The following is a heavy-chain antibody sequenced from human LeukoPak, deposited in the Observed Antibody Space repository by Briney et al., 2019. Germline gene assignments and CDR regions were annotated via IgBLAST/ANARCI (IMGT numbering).Heavy chain of an antibody. J-gene: IGHJ3*02. CDR1: GFTFSSYS. Sequence: GGSLRLSCAASGFTFSSYSMNWVRQAPGKGLEWVSSISSSSSYIYYADSVKGRFTISRDNAKNSLYLQMNSLRAEDTAVYYCAKGKDLYGALDIWGQGTMVTVSS. CDR2: ISSSSSYI. V-gene: IGHV3-21*01. CDR3: AKGKDLYGALDI. D-gene: IGHD3-16*01.